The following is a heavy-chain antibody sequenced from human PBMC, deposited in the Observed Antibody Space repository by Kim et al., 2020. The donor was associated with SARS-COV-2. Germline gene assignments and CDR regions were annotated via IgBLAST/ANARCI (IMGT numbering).Heavy chain of an antibody. D-gene: IGHD3-10*01. J-gene: IGHJ4*02. CDR2: VRPKAYGGSA. CDR1: GLNFDDSA. CDR3: LLYSKSRDSRPY. Sequence: GGSLRLSCLTSGLNFDDSAISWFRQAPGKGLEWLGFVRPKAYGGSAEYAVSVKDSFTISRDDSKNIAYLQLNALKNVDTGVYYCLLYSKSRDSRPYWGQGTLVTVSS. V-gene: IGHV3-49*03.